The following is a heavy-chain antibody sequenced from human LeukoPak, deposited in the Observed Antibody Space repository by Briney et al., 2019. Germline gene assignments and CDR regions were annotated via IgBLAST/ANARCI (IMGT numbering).Heavy chain of an antibody. Sequence: PGRSLRLSCAASGFTFSSFAMSWVRQAPGQGLEWVSSISSTAATTYYADSVRGRFTISRDNAMNTLYLQLSSLRVEDTAVYYCARDLSQGAEAFDYWGQGTLVTVSS. CDR1: GFTFSSFA. J-gene: IGHJ4*02. CDR3: ARDLSQGAEAFDY. V-gene: IGHV3-23*01. CDR2: ISSTAATT.